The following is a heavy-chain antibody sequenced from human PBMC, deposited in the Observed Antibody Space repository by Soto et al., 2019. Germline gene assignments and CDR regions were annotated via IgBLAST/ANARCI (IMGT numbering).Heavy chain of an antibody. V-gene: IGHV3-23*01. J-gene: IGHJ4*02. D-gene: IGHD6-13*01. CDR2: ISGGGGGT. CDR1: GFTFNNYA. CDR3: AKYASSSWSLFDY. Sequence: GSLRLSCAASGFTFNNYAMSWVRQAPGKGLEWVSSISGGGGGTYYADSVKGRFTISRDNSKNTLYLQMNSLRAEDTALYYCAKYASSSWSLFDYWGQGTLVTVSS.